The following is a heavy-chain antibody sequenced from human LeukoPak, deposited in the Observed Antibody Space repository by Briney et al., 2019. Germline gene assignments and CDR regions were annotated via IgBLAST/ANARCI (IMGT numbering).Heavy chain of an antibody. CDR3: ARSYSSSPQDY. J-gene: IGHJ4*02. Sequence: SETLSLTCAVYGGSFSGYYWSWIRQPPGKGLEWIGEINHSGSTNYNPSLKSRVTISVDTSKNQFSLKPSSVTAADTAVYYCARSYSSSPQDYWGQGTLVTVSS. V-gene: IGHV4-34*01. D-gene: IGHD6-13*01. CDR2: INHSGST. CDR1: GGSFSGYY.